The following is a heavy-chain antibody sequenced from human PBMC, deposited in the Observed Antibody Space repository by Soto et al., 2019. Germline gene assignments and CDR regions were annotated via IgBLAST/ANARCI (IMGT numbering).Heavy chain of an antibody. V-gene: IGHV4-39*01. CDR2: IYYSGST. Sequence: QLQLQESGPGLVKPSETLSLTCTVSGGSISSSSYYWGWIRQPPGKGLEWIGSIYYSGSTYYNPSLNGRVTISVDTPKNQFSLKLSSVAAADTAVYYCARRGPYGSGNDWFDPWGQGTLVTVSS. J-gene: IGHJ5*02. CDR3: ARRGPYGSGNDWFDP. D-gene: IGHD3-10*01. CDR1: GGSISSSSYY.